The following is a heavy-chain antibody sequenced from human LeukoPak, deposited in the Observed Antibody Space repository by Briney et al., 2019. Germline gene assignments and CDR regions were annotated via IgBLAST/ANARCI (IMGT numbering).Heavy chain of an antibody. D-gene: IGHD3-9*01. V-gene: IGHV3-66*02. J-gene: IGHJ4*02. CDR1: GFTVSTNF. CDR2: IYIDGKT. Sequence: GGSLRLSCAASGFTVSTNFMSWVRLAPGKGLECVSVIYIDGKTFYADSVKGRFTISRDNPRNTLYLQMNSLRPEDTAVYYCAREGRYDILTGYYPLNNWGQGARVTVSS. CDR3: AREGRYDILTGYYPLNN.